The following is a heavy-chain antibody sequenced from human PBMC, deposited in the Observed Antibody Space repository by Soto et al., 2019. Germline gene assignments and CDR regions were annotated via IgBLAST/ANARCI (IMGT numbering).Heavy chain of an antibody. CDR3: ARDGLRCTNGVCYLRDWFDP. CDR1: GYSFTNND. D-gene: IGHD2-8*01. CDR2: MNPGSGDT. Sequence: ASVKVSCKASGYSFTNNDVSWVRQATGQGLEWMGWMNPGSGDTGYAQKFQGRVTMTRDISIATAYMELSSLRSDDTAVYYCARDGLRCTNGVCYLRDWFDPWGQGTLVTVSS. V-gene: IGHV1-8*01. J-gene: IGHJ5*02.